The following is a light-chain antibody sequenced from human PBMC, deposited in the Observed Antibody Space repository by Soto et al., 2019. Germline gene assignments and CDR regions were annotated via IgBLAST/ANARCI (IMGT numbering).Light chain of an antibody. Sequence: DIQMTQSRSSLSASVGDRVTITCRASQRIVKYLKWYQQKPGKAPKLLIYGSSSLQSGVPSRFSGSRFGTHFAPTISRLQPEDFSIYYFQQRYSTPRLTFGGGTKVQIE. CDR3: QQRYSTPRLT. CDR1: QRIVKY. J-gene: IGKJ4*01. CDR2: GSS. V-gene: IGKV1-39*01.